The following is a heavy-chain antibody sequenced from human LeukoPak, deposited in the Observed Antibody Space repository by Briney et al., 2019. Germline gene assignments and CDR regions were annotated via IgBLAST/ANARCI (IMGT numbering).Heavy chain of an antibody. CDR3: AGSSSWYVYYYMDV. D-gene: IGHD6-13*01. CDR1: GGSFSGYY. J-gene: IGHJ6*03. Sequence: SETLSLTCAVYGGSFSGYYWSWIRQPPGKGLEWIGEINHSGSTNYNPSLKSRVTISVDTSKNQFSLKLSSVTAADTAVYYCAGSSSWYVYYYMDVWGKGTTVTISS. CDR2: INHSGST. V-gene: IGHV4-34*01.